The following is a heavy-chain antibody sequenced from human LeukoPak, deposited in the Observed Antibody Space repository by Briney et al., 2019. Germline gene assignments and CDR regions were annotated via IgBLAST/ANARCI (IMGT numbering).Heavy chain of an antibody. D-gene: IGHD4-23*01. CDR3: ARREGTVGTGGLYWYFDL. V-gene: IGHV5-51*01. J-gene: IGHJ2*01. Sequence: GESLKISCKGSGYSFTSYWIGWVRQMPGKGLEWMGIIYPGDSDTRYSPSFQGQVTISADKSISTAYLQWSSLKASDTAMYYCARREGTVGTGGLYWYFDLWGRGTLVTVSS. CDR2: IYPGDSDT. CDR1: GYSFTSYW.